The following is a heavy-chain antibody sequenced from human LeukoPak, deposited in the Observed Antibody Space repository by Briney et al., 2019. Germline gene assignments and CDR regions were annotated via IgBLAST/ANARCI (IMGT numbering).Heavy chain of an antibody. Sequence: SETLSLTCTVSGGSISSSIYYWGWIRQPPGKGLERIGSIYYSGSTYYNPSFKSRVTMSVDTSKNHFSLKLSSVTAADTAVYYCARRKYDFWSGYYDLDYWGQGTLVTVSS. D-gene: IGHD3-3*01. V-gene: IGHV4-39*02. CDR3: ARRKYDFWSGYYDLDY. CDR1: GGSISSSIYY. CDR2: IYYSGST. J-gene: IGHJ4*02.